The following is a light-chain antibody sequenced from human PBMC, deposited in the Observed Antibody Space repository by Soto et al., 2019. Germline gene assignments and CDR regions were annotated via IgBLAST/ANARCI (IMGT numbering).Light chain of an antibody. V-gene: IGLV2-14*03. J-gene: IGLJ1*01. CDR1: SSDIGSYNY. CDR3: SSYIITGTYV. Sequence: QSVLTQPASVSGSPGQSITISCTGTSSDIGSYNYVSWYQQHPGKAPKLIIYDVSNRPSGVSDRFSGSKSGNTASLTISGLQAEDEADYYSSSYIITGTYVFGTGTKVTVL. CDR2: DVS.